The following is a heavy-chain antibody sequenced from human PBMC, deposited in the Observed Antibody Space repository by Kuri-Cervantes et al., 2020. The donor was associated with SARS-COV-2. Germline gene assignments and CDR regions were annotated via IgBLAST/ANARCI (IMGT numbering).Heavy chain of an antibody. D-gene: IGHD2-21*01. CDR3: VRDGYGDYVDY. CDR2: VSGYNGHT. CDR1: GYTFTSSG. Sequence: ASVKVSCKASGYTFTSSGISWVRQAPGQGLEWMGWVSGYNGHTNYAQKLQGRVTMTTDTSTTTAYMELRSLRSDDTAVIYCVRDGYGDYVDYWGQGTLVTVSS. J-gene: IGHJ4*02. V-gene: IGHV1-18*04.